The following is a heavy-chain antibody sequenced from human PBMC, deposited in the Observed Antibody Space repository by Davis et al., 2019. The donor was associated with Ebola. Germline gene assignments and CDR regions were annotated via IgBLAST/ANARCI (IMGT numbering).Heavy chain of an antibody. CDR2: INHSGST. CDR3: AGDPSPMVRSDRYYYYGLDV. V-gene: IGHV4-34*01. D-gene: IGHD3-10*01. CDR1: GGSFSGYY. J-gene: IGHJ6*02. Sequence: MPGGSLRLSCAVYGGSFSGYYWSWIRQPPGKGLEWIGEINHSGSTNYNPSLKSRVTISLDTSKNQFSLKLNSVTAADPAVYYCAGDPSPMVRSDRYYYYGLDVWGQGTTVTVSS.